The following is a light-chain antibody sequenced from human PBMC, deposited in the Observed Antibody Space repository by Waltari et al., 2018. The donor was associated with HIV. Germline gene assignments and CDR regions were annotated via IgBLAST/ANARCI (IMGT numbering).Light chain of an antibody. Sequence: DIQMTQSPSSLSASVGDRVTITCRASQAISNSLAWYQQKPGKAPKLLLYAASRLESGVPSRFSGSRSGTDYALTISSLEPEDFAVYYCQQRSNWPPRGGFTFGPGTKVDIK. CDR1: QAISNS. CDR3: QQRSNWPPRGGFT. V-gene: IGKV1-NL1*01. CDR2: AAS. J-gene: IGKJ3*01.